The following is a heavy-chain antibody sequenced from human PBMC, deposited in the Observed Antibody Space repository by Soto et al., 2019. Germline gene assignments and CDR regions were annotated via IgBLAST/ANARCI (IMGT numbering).Heavy chain of an antibody. J-gene: IGHJ5*02. CDR1: GGSISSYY. CDR3: AISILGMEYWFDP. Sequence: SETLSLTCTVSGGSISSYYWSWIRQPPGKGLEWIGYIYYSGSTNYNPSLKSRVTISVDTSKNQFSLKLSSVTAADTAVYYCAISILGMEYWFDPWGQGTLVTISS. V-gene: IGHV4-59*01. CDR2: IYYSGST. D-gene: IGHD3-9*01.